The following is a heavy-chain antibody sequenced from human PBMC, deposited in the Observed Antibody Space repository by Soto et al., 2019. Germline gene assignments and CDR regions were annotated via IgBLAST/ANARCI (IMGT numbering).Heavy chain of an antibody. CDR2: IYYTGTT. CDR1: GESMSRYF. Sequence: SETLSLTCTVSGESMSRYFWSWIRQPPGKGLEWIGEIYYTGTTNYNPSLKSRVTILVDTSKNQVYLKVVSLTDGDTAFYYCARGRGGTYDGFDIWGQGALVTVS. V-gene: IGHV4-59*01. D-gene: IGHD3-16*01. CDR3: ARGRGGTYDGFDI. J-gene: IGHJ3*02.